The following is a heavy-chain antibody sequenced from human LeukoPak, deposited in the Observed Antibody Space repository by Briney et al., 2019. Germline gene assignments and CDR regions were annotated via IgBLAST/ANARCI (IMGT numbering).Heavy chain of an antibody. D-gene: IGHD7-27*01. CDR3: ASLGTHYFDY. V-gene: IGHV4-39*01. CDR1: GGSLSSISYY. J-gene: IGHJ4*02. CDR2: IYYSGST. Sequence: PLETLSLTCTVSGGSLSSISYYWGWIRQPPGKGLEWIGSIYYSGSTYYNPSLKSRVTISVDTSKNQFSLKLSSVTAADTAVYYCASLGTHYFDYWGQRTLVTLSS.